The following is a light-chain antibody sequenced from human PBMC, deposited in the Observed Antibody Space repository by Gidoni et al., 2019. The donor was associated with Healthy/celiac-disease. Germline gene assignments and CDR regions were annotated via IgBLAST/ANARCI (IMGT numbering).Light chain of an antibody. J-gene: IGLJ2*01. CDR2: QDS. CDR3: QAWDSSTDVV. CDR1: KLGDKY. Sequence: SYELTQPPSVSGSPGQTARITCSGDKLGDKYACWYKQKPGQSPVLVIYQDSKRPSVIPERFSGSNSGNTATLTISGTQAMDEADYYCQAWDSSTDVVFGGGTKLTVL. V-gene: IGLV3-1*01.